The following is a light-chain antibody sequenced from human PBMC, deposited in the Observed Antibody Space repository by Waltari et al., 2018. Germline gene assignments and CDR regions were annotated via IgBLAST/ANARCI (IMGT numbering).Light chain of an antibody. CDR1: QNIKTF. CDR2: SAS. CDR3: QQSYSTPET. V-gene: IGKV1-39*01. Sequence: DIQMTQSPYSLFASVGERVSITCRASQNIKTFLNWYQQKPGKAPQLLIYSASGLETGVPSRFSGSGSGTEFTLTISSLHPEDFATYYCQQSYSTPETFGQGTKVEVK. J-gene: IGKJ1*01.